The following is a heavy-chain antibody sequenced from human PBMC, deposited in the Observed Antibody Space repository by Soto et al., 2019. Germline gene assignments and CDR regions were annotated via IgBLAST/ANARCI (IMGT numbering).Heavy chain of an antibody. J-gene: IGHJ5*02. CDR1: GYTFTSYD. D-gene: IGHD2-15*01. CDR3: ARGKPPETYCSGGSCYYNWFDP. CDR2: MNPNSGNT. V-gene: IGHV1-8*01. Sequence: ASVKVSCKASGYTFTSYDINWVRQATGQGLEWMRWMNPNSGNTGYAQKFQGRVTMTRNNSISTAYMELSSLRSEDTAAYYCARGKPPETYCSGGSCYYNWFDPWGQGTLVTVSS.